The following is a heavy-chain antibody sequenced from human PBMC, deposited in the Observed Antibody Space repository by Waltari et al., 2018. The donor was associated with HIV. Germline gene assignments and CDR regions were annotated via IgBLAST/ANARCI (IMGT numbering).Heavy chain of an antibody. CDR1: GSPFPETG. J-gene: IGHJ3*02. Sequence: QVQLVQSGTEVKQPGAGAKVSCKALGSPFPETGFSGVRQAPGQGLRWMGWTITYNLNTNYAHKFQGRITLTRDTSTSTVYMELMSLTSDDTAVYYCAREGFCRGGSCYSGAVDIWGQGTLVTVSS. V-gene: IGHV1-18*04. CDR3: AREGFCRGGSCYSGAVDI. D-gene: IGHD2-15*01. CDR2: TITYNLNT.